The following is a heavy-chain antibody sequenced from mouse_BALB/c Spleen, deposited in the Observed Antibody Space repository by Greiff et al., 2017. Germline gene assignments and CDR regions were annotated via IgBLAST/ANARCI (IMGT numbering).Heavy chain of an antibody. CDR2: ISSGGSYT. D-gene: IGHD1-1*01. CDR3: ARRGGSSVFAY. V-gene: IGHV5-9-3*01. Sequence: EVQLVESGGGLVKPGGSLKLSCAASGFTFSSYAMSWVRQTPEKRLEWVATISSGGSYTYYPDSVKGRFTISRDNAKNTLYLQMSSLRSEDTAMYYCARRGGSSVFAYWGQGTLVTVSA. J-gene: IGHJ3*01. CDR1: GFTFSSYA.